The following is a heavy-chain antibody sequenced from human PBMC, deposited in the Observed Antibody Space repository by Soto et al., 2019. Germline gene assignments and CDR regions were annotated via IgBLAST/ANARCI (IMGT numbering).Heavy chain of an antibody. CDR3: ARDLTGMNWFDP. CDR1: GGSISSYY. CDR2: IYYSGST. J-gene: IGHJ5*02. V-gene: IGHV4-59*01. Sequence: SETLSLACTVSGGSISSYYWSWIRQPPGKGLEWIGYIYYSGSTNYNPSLKSRVTISVDTSKNQFSLKLSSVTAADTAVYYCARDLTGMNWFDPWAQRTLVTVSS. D-gene: IGHD1-20*01.